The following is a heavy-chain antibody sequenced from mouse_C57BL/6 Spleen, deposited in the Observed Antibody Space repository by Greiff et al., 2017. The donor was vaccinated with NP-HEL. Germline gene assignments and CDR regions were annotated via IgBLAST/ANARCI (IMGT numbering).Heavy chain of an antibody. V-gene: IGHV1-22*01. D-gene: IGHD2-5*01. Sequence: VQLQQSGPELVKPGASVKMSCKASGYTFTDYNMHWVKQSHGKSLEWIGYINPNNGGTSYNQKFKGKATLTVNKSSSTAYMELRSLTSEDSAVYYCAREKVYYSNYVGYWGQGTTLTVSS. CDR3: AREKVYYSNYVGY. CDR2: INPNNGGT. J-gene: IGHJ2*01. CDR1: GYTFTDYN.